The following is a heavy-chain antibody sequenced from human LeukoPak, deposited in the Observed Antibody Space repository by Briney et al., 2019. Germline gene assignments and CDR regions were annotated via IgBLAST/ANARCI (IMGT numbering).Heavy chain of an antibody. J-gene: IGHJ5*02. CDR2: IYHSGST. CDR3: ARIAARPGWFDP. D-gene: IGHD6-6*01. V-gene: IGHV4-38-2*02. Sequence: SETLSLTXTVPGYSISSGYYWGWMRQPPGKGLEWIGSIYHSGSTYYNPSLKSRVTISVDTSKNQFSLKLSSVTAADTAVYYCARIAARPGWFDPWGQGTLVTVSS. CDR1: GYSISSGYY.